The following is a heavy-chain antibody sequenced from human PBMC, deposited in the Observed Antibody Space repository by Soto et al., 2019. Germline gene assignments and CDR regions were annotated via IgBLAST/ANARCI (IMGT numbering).Heavy chain of an antibody. CDR2: ISSSSSYI. CDR3: DPDVWWSYRYPLDN. J-gene: IGHJ4*02. CDR1: GFTFSSYS. Sequence: PGWSLRLSCAASGFTFSSYSMNWVRQAPGKGLEWVSSISSSSSYIYYADSVKGRFTISRDNAKNSLYLQMNSLRAEDTAVYYCDPDVWWSYRYPLDNWAQGPLVTVSA. D-gene: IGHD3-16*02. V-gene: IGHV3-21*01.